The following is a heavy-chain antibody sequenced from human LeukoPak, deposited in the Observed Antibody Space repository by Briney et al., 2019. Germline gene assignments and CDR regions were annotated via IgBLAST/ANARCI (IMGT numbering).Heavy chain of an antibody. CDR3: ATPHYGYEGWFDP. CDR1: GYTLTELS. CDR2: FDPEDGET. J-gene: IGHJ5*02. Sequence: GASVKVSCRVSGYTLTELSMHWVRQAPGKGLEWMGGFDPEDGETIYAQKFQGRVTMTEDTSTDTAYMELSSLRSEDTAVYYCATPHYGYEGWFDPWGQGTLVTVSS. D-gene: IGHD5-18*01. V-gene: IGHV1-24*01.